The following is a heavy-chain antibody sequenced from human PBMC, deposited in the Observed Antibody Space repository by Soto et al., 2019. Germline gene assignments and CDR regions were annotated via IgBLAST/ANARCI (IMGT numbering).Heavy chain of an antibody. J-gene: IGHJ4*02. CDR1: GFSLTTHEMS. D-gene: IGHD3-10*01. Sequence: SGPTLVNPTQTLTLTCTFSGFSLTTHEMSVSWNRQPPGKALEWLARIEWDDDKFYNTSLKTRLTISKDSSKNQVVLTMTNMEPIDTATYFCARCRGVKTFDYWGQGALVTVSS. CDR3: ARCRGVKTFDY. V-gene: IGHV2-70*17. CDR2: IEWDDDK.